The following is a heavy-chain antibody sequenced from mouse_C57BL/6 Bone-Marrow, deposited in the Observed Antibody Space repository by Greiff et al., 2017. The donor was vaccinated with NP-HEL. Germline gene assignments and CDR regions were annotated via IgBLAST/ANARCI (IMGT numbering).Heavy chain of an antibody. Sequence: QVQLQQSGAELVRPGASVTLSCKASGYTFTDYEMHWVKQTPVHGLEWIGAIDPETGGTAYNQKFKGKAILTADKSSSTAYMELRSLTSEDSAVYYCTRSSGYPFDYWGQGTTLTVSS. CDR1: GYTFTDYE. CDR3: TRSSGYPFDY. D-gene: IGHD3-2*02. V-gene: IGHV1-15*01. J-gene: IGHJ2*01. CDR2: IDPETGGT.